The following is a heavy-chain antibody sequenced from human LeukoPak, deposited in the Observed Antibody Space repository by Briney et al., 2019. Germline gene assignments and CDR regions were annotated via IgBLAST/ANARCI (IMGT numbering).Heavy chain of an antibody. CDR3: ARLGSVGYYNYQYMDI. Sequence: PSETLSLTCAVYGGSFSGYYWSWIRQPPGKGLGWIGAINDIGHTTYHPSLRSRVTISVDTSKNQFSLSLTSATAADTAVYFCARLGSVGYYNYQYMDIWGNGTTVTVSS. D-gene: IGHD3-10*01. J-gene: IGHJ6*03. CDR2: INDIGHT. V-gene: IGHV4-34*01. CDR1: GGSFSGYY.